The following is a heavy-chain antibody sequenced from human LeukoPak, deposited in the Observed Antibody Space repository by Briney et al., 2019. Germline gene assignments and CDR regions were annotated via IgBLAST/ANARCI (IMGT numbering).Heavy chain of an antibody. Sequence: SETLSLTCTVSGDSISSGSYYWGWIRQPPGKGLEWIGNIYYSGRTYYNPSLKSRVAISVDTSKNQFSLMLSSVTAADTAVYYCARSRDWDLRHTDYWGQGTLVTVSS. V-gene: IGHV4-39*01. CDR3: ARSRDWDLRHTDY. D-gene: IGHD2-21*02. CDR1: GDSISSGSYY. J-gene: IGHJ4*02. CDR2: IYYSGRT.